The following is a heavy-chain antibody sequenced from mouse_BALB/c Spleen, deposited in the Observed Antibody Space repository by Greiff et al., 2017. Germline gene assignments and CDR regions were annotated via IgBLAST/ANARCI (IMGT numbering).Heavy chain of an antibody. CDR2: IDPANGNT. Sequence: VQLQQSGAELVKPGASVKLSCTASGFNIKDTYMHWVKQRPEQGLEWIGRIDPANGNTKYDPKFQGKATITADTSSNTAYLQLSSLTSEDTAVYYCARGGITTVVDAMDYWGQGTSVTVSA. V-gene: IGHV14-3*02. D-gene: IGHD1-1*01. J-gene: IGHJ4*01. CDR1: GFNIKDTY. CDR3: ARGGITTVVDAMDY.